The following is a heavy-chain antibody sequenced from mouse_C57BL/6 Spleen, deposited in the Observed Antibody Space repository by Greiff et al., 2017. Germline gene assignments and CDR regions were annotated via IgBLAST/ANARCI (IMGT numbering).Heavy chain of an antibody. CDR3: ARRDDYDYAMDY. CDR1: GFTFSSYG. V-gene: IGHV5-6*01. J-gene: IGHJ4*01. D-gene: IGHD2-4*01. Sequence: VQLVESGGDLVKPGGSLKLSCAASGFTFSSYGMSWVRQTPDKRLEWVATISSGGSYTYYPDSVKGRFTISRDNAKNTLYLQMSSLKSEDTAMYYCARRDDYDYAMDYWGQGTSVTVSS. CDR2: ISSGGSYT.